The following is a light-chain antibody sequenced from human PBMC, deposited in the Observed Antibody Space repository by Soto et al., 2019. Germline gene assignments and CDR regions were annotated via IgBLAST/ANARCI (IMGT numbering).Light chain of an antibody. J-gene: IGKJ1*01. CDR2: KAC. CDR3: QQYNSYST. V-gene: IGKV1-5*03. Sequence: DIQMTQSPSTLSASVGDRVTITCRASQSISSWLSWYQQKPGKAPNLLIYKACNLESGVPSRFSGSGSGTEFTITISSLQPDDFATYYGQQYNSYSTFGQGTKVEVK. CDR1: QSISSW.